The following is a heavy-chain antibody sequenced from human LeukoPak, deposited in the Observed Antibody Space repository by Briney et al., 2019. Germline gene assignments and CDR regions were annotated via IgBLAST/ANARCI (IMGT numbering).Heavy chain of an antibody. V-gene: IGHV4-34*01. D-gene: IGHD2-2*03. J-gene: IGHJ5*02. CDR1: GGSFSGCY. Sequence: SETLSLTCAVYGGSFSGCYWSWIRQPPGKGLEWIGEINHSGSTNHNPSLKSRVTISVDTSKNQFSLKLSSVTAADTAVYYCARSLDIVVVPAASNWFDPWGQGTLVTVSS. CDR3: ARSLDIVVVPAASNWFDP. CDR2: INHSGST.